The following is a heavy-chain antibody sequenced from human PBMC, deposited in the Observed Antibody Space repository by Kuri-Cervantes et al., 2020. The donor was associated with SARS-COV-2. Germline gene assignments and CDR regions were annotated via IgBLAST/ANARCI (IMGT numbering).Heavy chain of an antibody. Sequence: GGSLRLSCAASGFTFSSYAMHWVRQAPGKGLEWVSAISGSGGSTYYADSVKGRFTISRDNSKNTLYLQMNSLRAEDTAVYYCAKVINSGSWFDPWGQGTLVTVSS. D-gene: IGHD6-19*01. CDR2: ISGSGGST. J-gene: IGHJ5*02. CDR1: GFTFSSYA. CDR3: AKVINSGSWFDP. V-gene: IGHV3-23*01.